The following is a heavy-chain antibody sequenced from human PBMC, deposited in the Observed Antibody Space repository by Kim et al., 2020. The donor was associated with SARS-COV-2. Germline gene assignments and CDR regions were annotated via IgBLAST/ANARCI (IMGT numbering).Heavy chain of an antibody. J-gene: IGHJ4*02. Sequence: ASVKVSCKASGYTFTNYGISWVRQAPGQGLEWMGWISASNGDTNYVQKFRGRVTMTTETSTSTAYMELRSLRSDDTAMYYCARDEHNSGSYWDYWGQGTLCTVSS. V-gene: IGHV1-18*04. CDR1: GYTFTNYG. D-gene: IGHD3-10*01. CDR2: ISASNGDT. CDR3: ARDEHNSGSYWDY.